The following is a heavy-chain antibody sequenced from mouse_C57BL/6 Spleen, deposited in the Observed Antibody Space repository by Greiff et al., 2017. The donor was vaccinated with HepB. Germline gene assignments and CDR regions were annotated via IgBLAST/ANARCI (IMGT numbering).Heavy chain of an antibody. V-gene: IGHV5-15*01. Sequence: EVKLMESGGGLVQPGGSLKLSCAASGFTFSDYGMAWVRQAPRKGPEWVAFISNLAYSIYYADTVTGRFTISRENAKNTLYLEMSSLRSEDTAMYYCARHWLNLYAVDYWGQGTSVTVSS. D-gene: IGHD2-2*01. CDR3: ARHWLNLYAVDY. CDR1: GFTFSDYG. CDR2: ISNLAYSI. J-gene: IGHJ4*01.